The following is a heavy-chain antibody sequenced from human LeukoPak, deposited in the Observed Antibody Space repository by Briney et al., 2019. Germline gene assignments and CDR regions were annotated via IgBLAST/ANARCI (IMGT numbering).Heavy chain of an antibody. D-gene: IGHD3-10*01. J-gene: IGHJ5*02. CDR3: ARRPRWGMVRGVKDWFDP. V-gene: IGHV4-34*01. CDR1: GGSFSGYY. CDR2: INHSGSP. Sequence: SETLSLTCAVYGGSFSGYYWSWIRQPPGKGLEWIGEINHSGSPNYNPSLKSRVTISVDTSKNQFSLKLSSVTAADTAVYYCARRPRWGMVRGVKDWFDPWGQGTLVTVSS.